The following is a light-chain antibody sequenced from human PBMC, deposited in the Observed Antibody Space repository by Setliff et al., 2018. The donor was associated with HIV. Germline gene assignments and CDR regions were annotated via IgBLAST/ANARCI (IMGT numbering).Light chain of an antibody. J-gene: IGLJ1*01. V-gene: IGLV1-44*01. CDR1: SSNIGGHS. CDR3: AAWDGSMKGEV. CDR2: SDS. Sequence: QSALTQPPSASGTPGQRVTISCSGSSSNIGGHSVYWYQQLKGTAPKILIYSDSQRPSGVPDRFSGSKSGTSASLAISGLQSEGEADYYCAAWDGSMKGEVFGSGTKVTVL.